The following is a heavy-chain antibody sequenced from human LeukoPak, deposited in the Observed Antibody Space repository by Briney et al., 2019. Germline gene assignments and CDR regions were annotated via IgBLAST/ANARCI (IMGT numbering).Heavy chain of an antibody. V-gene: IGHV4-39*01. CDR2: IYYSGIT. J-gene: IGHJ4*02. D-gene: IGHD5-24*01. CDR1: GDSISRSHYY. Sequence: PSGTVSLTCTVSGDSISRSHYYWGWIRQPPGKGLEWIGNIYYSGITYYNPALKSRVTISVDTSRDQFSLKLSSVTAADTAVYYCARLEREGRDYWGQGTLVTV. CDR3: ARLEREGRDY.